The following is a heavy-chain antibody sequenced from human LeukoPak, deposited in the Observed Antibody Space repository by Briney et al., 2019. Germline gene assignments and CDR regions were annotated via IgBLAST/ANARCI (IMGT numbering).Heavy chain of an antibody. J-gene: IGHJ4*02. CDR2: IYHSGGT. V-gene: IGHV4-4*02. CDR3: ARDSGEILTGYFGY. CDR1: GGSISSSHW. Sequence: SETLSLTCAVSGGSISSSHWWSWVRQPPGKGLEWIGEIYHSGGTNYNPSLRIRVTILVDKSKNQFSLNLSSVTAADTAVYYCARDSGEILTGYFGYWGQGTLVTVSS. D-gene: IGHD3-9*01.